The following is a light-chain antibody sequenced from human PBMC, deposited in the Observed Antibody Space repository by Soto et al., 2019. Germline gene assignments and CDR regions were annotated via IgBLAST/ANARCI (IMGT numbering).Light chain of an antibody. CDR1: SSNIGSNT. CDR3: AAWDDSLNGPV. V-gene: IGLV1-44*01. Sequence: QSVLTQPPSASGTPGQRVTISCSGSSSNIGSNTVNWYQQLPGTAPKLLIYSYNQRPSGVPDRFSGSKSGTSASLAISGLQYEDEADYYCAAWDDSLNGPVFGGGTKLTVL. J-gene: IGLJ2*01. CDR2: SYN.